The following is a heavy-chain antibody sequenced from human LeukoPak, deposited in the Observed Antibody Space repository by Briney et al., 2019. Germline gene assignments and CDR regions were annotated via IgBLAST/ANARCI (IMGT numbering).Heavy chain of an antibody. CDR2: MNPNSGNT. V-gene: IGHV1-8*01. CDR1: GYTFTSYD. CDR3: ARDAETDIVVAPAATPFDP. D-gene: IGHD2-2*01. J-gene: IGHJ5*02. Sequence: ASVKVSCKASGYTFTSYDINWVRQATGQGLEWMGWMNPNSGNTDYAQKLQGRVTMTTDTSTSTAYMELRSLRSDDTAVYYCARDAETDIVVAPAATPFDPWGQGTLVTVSS.